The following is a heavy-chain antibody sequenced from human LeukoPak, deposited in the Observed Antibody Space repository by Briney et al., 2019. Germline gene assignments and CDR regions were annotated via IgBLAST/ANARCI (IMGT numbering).Heavy chain of an antibody. CDR1: GGSITSYY. Sequence: SETLSLTCTVSGGSITSYYWHWIRQPPGKGLEWIGYIYYSGSTNYNPSLKSRVTISVDTSKNQFSLKLSSVTAADTAVYYCARAYGHYDFWGQGTLVTVSS. CDR2: IYYSGST. J-gene: IGHJ4*02. D-gene: IGHD3-3*01. V-gene: IGHV4-59*01. CDR3: ARAYGHYDF.